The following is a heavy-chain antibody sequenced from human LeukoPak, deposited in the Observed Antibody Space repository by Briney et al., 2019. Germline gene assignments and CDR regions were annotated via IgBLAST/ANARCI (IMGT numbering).Heavy chain of an antibody. J-gene: IGHJ3*02. CDR3: ARARITMVRGVISAFDI. Sequence: GESLKISCKGSGYSFTSYWIGWVRQMPGKGLEWMGIIYPGDSDTRYSPSFQGQVTISADKSISTAYMELSRLRSDDTAVYYCARARITMVRGVISAFDIWGQGTMVTVSS. CDR2: IYPGDSDT. CDR1: GYSFTSYW. V-gene: IGHV5-51*01. D-gene: IGHD3-10*01.